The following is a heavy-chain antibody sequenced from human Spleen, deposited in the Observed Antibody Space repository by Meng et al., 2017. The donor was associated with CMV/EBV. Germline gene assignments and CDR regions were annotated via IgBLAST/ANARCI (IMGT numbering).Heavy chain of an antibody. J-gene: IGHJ3*02. CDR2: IYSGGSR. Sequence: GGSLRLSCAASGFTVRPSYMNWVRQAPGKGLEWVSVIYSGGSRYYADSVKGRFTISRDDSKNTLFLQIDSLTTEDTAVYYCARDTLRGPIGAFEMWGQGTMVTVSS. CDR1: GFTVRPSY. V-gene: IGHV3-66*02. CDR3: ARDTLRGPIGAFEM. D-gene: IGHD3-10*01.